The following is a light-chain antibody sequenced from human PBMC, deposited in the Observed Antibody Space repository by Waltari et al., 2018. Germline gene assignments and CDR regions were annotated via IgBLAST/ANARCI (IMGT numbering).Light chain of an antibody. CDR2: EAS. V-gene: IGKV3-20*01. J-gene: IGKJ1*01. CDR1: QSVGRF. CDR3: QNHERLPAT. Sequence: EIVLTPSPGTLSLSPGERATLSCRASQSVGRFIVWYQQKPGQAPRLLIYEASRRAPGTPDRFSGSGSGTDFSLTISGLEPEDFAVYYCQNHERLPATFGQGTKVEIK.